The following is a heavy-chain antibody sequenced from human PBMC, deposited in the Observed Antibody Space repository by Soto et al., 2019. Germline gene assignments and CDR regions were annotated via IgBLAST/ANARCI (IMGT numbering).Heavy chain of an antibody. CDR1: GYTFTSYD. Sequence: ASVKVSCKASGYTFTSYDINWVRQATGQGLEWMGWMNHNSGNTGYAQKFQGRVTMTRNTSISTAYMELSSLRSEDTAVYYCTTGPWDQWPRGYWGQGTLVTVSS. V-gene: IGHV1-8*01. CDR2: MNHNSGNT. J-gene: IGHJ4*02. D-gene: IGHD6-19*01. CDR3: TTGPWDQWPRGY.